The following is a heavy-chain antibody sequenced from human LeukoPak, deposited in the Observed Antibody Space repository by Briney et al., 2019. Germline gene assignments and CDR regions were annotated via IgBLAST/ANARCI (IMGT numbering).Heavy chain of an antibody. Sequence: GASVKVSCKASGYTFTSYYMHWVRQAPGQGLEWMGIINPSGGSTSYAQKFQGRVTMTRDTSTSTVYMELSSLRSEDTAVYYCARGRSFVVRGVIRRGSSGYFDYWGQGTLVTDSS. CDR1: GYTFTSYY. J-gene: IGHJ4*02. D-gene: IGHD3-10*01. CDR3: ARGRSFVVRGVIRRGSSGYFDY. V-gene: IGHV1-46*01. CDR2: INPSGGST.